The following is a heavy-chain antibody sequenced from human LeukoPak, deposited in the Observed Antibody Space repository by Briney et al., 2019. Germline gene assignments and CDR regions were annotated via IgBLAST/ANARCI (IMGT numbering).Heavy chain of an antibody. CDR2: FYYTGRT. V-gene: IGHV4-39*01. D-gene: IGHD4-17*01. Sequence: PSETLSLTCTASGDSIGGRTYYWGWFRQPPGTRLEWIGSFYYTGRTYSNPSLRSRVTISGDTSKNQFSLKLTSMTAADTAAYYCARHRVDGDYVVDWGQGTLVTVSS. J-gene: IGHJ4*02. CDR1: GDSIGGRTYY. CDR3: ARHRVDGDYVVD.